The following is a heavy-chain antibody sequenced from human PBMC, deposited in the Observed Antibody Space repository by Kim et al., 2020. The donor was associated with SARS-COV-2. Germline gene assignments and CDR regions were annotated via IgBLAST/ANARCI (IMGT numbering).Heavy chain of an antibody. D-gene: IGHD3-22*01. V-gene: IGHV3-7*01. CDR1: GFTFSSYW. J-gene: IGHJ4*02. CDR3: ARVVRDYYDSSGYYPYFDY. CDR2: IKKDGSEK. Sequence: GGSLRLSCAASGFTFSSYWMRWVRQAPGKGLVWVSRIKKDGSEKYYVDSVKGRFTISRDNAKNSLYLQMNSLRAEDTAVYYCARVVRDYYDSSGYYPYFDYWGQGTLVTVSS.